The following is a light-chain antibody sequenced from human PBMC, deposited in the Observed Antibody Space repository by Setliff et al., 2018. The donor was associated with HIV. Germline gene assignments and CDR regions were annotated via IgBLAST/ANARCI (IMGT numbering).Light chain of an antibody. CDR3: QQYSRGVT. CDR1: QSISTW. Sequence: DIQMTQSPSTLSASVGDRVTITCRASQSISTWLAWYQQKPGKAPKLLIYKASTSESGVPSGFSGSGSGTEFTLTVSSLQPDDFATYYCQQYSRGVTFGPGTKVDIK. V-gene: IGKV1-5*03. J-gene: IGKJ3*01. CDR2: KAS.